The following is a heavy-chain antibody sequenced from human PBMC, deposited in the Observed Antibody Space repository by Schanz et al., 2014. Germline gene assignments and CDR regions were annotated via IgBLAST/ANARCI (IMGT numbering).Heavy chain of an antibody. V-gene: IGHV1-18*01. CDR3: ASDFWSGYSHDYYGLDG. Sequence: QVQLVQSGGEVKKPGASVKVSCKASGYTFTFTTYGISWVRQVPGQGLEWMGWINTYNGNTNYAQKVQGRVSMTTDTSTSTAYMELRSMRSDDTAVYYCASDFWSGYSHDYYGLDGWGQGTTVTVSS. CDR2: INTYNGNT. D-gene: IGHD3-3*01. J-gene: IGHJ6*02. CDR1: GYTFTFTTYG.